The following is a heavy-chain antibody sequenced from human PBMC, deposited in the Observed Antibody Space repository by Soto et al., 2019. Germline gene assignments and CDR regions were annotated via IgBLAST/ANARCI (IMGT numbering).Heavy chain of an antibody. Sequence: SVKVSCKASGVTFSSYAISWVRQAPGQGLEWMGGIIPIFGTANYAQKFQGRVTITADESTSTAYMELSSLRCEETAVYYCARNRGSYYYYCGMDVWGQGTTVTVSS. V-gene: IGHV1-69*13. D-gene: IGHD1-26*01. J-gene: IGHJ6*02. CDR3: ARNRGSYYYYCGMDV. CDR1: GVTFSSYA. CDR2: IIPIFGTA.